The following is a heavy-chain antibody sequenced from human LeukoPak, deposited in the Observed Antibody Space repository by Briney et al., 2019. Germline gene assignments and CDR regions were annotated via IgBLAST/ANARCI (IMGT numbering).Heavy chain of an antibody. CDR2: VSSNGRNR. D-gene: IGHD2-21*01. J-gene: IGHJ4*02. CDR1: GFTFSSYA. Sequence: GGSLRLSCAASGFTFSSYALHWVRQAPGKGLEFVSAVSSNGRNRYHASSVKGRFTISRDNSKNTLYLQMDSLRPEDTAVYYCAREEAVIIDYWGQRTLVTVSS. V-gene: IGHV3-64*01. CDR3: AREEAVIIDY.